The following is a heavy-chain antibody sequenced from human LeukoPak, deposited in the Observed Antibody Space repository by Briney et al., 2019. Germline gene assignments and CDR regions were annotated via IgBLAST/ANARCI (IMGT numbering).Heavy chain of an antibody. Sequence: SETLSLTCAVSGYSLSSGYYWGWIRQPPGKGLEWIGNIYHSGNTYYNPSLKSRVTISVDTSKNQFSLKLRSVTAADTAVYYCARLPPYSSSAYYFDYWGQGTLVTVSS. D-gene: IGHD6-6*01. V-gene: IGHV4-38-2*01. CDR1: GYSLSSGYY. CDR3: ARLPPYSSSAYYFDY. J-gene: IGHJ4*02. CDR2: IYHSGNT.